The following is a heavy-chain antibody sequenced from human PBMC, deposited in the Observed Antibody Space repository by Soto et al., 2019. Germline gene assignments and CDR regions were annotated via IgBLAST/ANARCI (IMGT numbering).Heavy chain of an antibody. V-gene: IGHV4-30-4*08. D-gene: IGHD3-22*01. Sequence: LSPTCTVSGGSISSYSWTWTPQPPANGAERIGNINYSGTTYYNPSLKSRVTISVDTSKNQFSLRLSSVTAADTAVYYCARCETYVTSGIGYRGRGTLVTVSS. CDR2: INYSGTT. CDR3: ARCETYVTSGIGY. J-gene: IGHJ4*02. CDR1: GGSISSYS.